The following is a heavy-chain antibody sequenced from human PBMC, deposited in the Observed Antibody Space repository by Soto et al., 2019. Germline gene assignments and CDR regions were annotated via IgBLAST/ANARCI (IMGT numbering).Heavy chain of an antibody. D-gene: IGHD5-12*01. CDR3: ARGGIIVATTYFDY. CDR1: GFTFSSYG. CDR2: IWYDGSNK. J-gene: IGHJ4*02. V-gene: IGHV3-33*01. Sequence: VGSLRLSCAASGFTFSSYGMHWVRQAPGKGLEWVAVIWYDGSNKYYADSVKGRFTISRDNSKNTLYLQMNSLRAEDTAVYYCARGGIIVATTYFDYWGQGTLVTVSS.